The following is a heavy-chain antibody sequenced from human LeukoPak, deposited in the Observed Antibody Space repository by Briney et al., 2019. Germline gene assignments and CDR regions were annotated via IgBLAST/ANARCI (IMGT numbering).Heavy chain of an antibody. J-gene: IGHJ4*02. CDR2: IRPDGNER. D-gene: IGHD1-26*01. Sequence: GGSLRLSCAASGFTFSTYWLNWVRQAPGKGLEWVANIRPDGNERHYVDSVKGRFAISRDNAKNSLYLQMDSLRAEDAAIYYCARETIGTFFNWGQGTLVTVPS. CDR1: GFTFSTYW. CDR3: ARETIGTFFN. V-gene: IGHV3-7*01.